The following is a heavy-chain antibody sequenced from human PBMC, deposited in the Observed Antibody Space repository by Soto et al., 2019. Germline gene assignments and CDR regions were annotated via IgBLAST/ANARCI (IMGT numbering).Heavy chain of an antibody. J-gene: IGHJ4*02. D-gene: IGHD3-22*01. Sequence: SETLSLTCTVSGGSVSSSGNYWGWIRQPPGKGLEWIGYIYYSGSTNYNPSLKSRVTISVDTSKNQFSLKLSSVTAADTAVYYCARESFYDSGGFHGFDYWGQGTLVTVSS. CDR1: GGSVSSSGNY. CDR3: ARESFYDSGGFHGFDY. CDR2: IYYSGST. V-gene: IGHV4-61*08.